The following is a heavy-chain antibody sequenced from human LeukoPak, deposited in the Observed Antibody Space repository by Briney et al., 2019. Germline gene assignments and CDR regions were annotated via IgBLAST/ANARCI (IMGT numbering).Heavy chain of an antibody. D-gene: IGHD6-19*01. CDR3: ARVDSSGWYSGPNYYYMDV. V-gene: IGHV1-24*01. CDR1: GYTLTELS. CDR2: FDPEDGET. J-gene: IGHJ6*03. Sequence: PGASVKVSCKVSGYTLTELSMHWVRQAPGKGLEWMGGFDPEDGETIYAQKFQGRVTMTEDTSTDTAYMELSSLRSEDTAVYYCARVDSSGWYSGPNYYYMDVWGKGTTVTVSS.